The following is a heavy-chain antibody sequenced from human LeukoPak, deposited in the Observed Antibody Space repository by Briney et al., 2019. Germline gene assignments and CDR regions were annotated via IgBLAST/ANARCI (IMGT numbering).Heavy chain of an antibody. V-gene: IGHV1-46*01. J-gene: IGHJ4*02. CDR3: ARDPSGSWQRFDY. D-gene: IGHD1-26*01. CDR1: GYTFTTYY. CDR2: INPNGGGT. Sequence: ASVKVSCKASGYTFTTYYVHWVRQAPGEGLEWTGVINPNGGGTAYAEKFQGRVTMTRDTSTSTVYMEMISLRSEDTAVFYCARDPSGSWQRFDYWGQGTLVTVSS.